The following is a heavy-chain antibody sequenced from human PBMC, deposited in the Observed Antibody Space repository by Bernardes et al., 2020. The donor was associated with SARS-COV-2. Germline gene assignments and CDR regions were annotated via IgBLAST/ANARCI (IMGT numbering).Heavy chain of an antibody. J-gene: IGHJ5*02. CDR1: GFTFDDYA. CDR3: AKAKSYDYSNYDWFDP. Sequence: GWSLRLSCAASGFTFDDYAMHWVRQAPGKGLEWVSGISWNSGRIGYADSVKGRFTISRDNAKNSLYLQMNSLRAEDTALYYCAKAKSYDYSNYDWFDPWGQGTLVTVSS. CDR2: ISWNSGRI. D-gene: IGHD4-4*01. V-gene: IGHV3-9*01.